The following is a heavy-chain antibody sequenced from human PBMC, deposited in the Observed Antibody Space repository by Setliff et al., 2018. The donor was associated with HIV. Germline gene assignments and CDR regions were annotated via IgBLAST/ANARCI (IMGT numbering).Heavy chain of an antibody. J-gene: IGHJ6*04. Sequence: VASVKVSCKTSGHPFSNYDIIWVRRATGQGLEWMGWMNPNSGATGYAQKFKDRFIMTRDTAISTAYMELSSQTSEDPAVYYCASGKGVRGVIIRGGLDVWCKGTTVTVSS. CDR1: GHPFSNYD. D-gene: IGHD3-10*01. CDR2: MNPNSGAT. CDR3: ASGKGVRGVIIRGGLDV. V-gene: IGHV1-8*01.